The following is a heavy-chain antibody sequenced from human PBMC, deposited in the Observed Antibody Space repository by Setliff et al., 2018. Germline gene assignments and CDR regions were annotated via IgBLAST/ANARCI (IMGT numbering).Heavy chain of an antibody. CDR2: ISGSSGNT. D-gene: IGHD5-18*01. CDR1: GFTFSSYA. J-gene: IGHJ4*02. Sequence: AGGSLRLSCVASGFTFSSYAMSWVRQAPGKGLEWVSAISGSSGNTFYADSVKGRFTISRENSKDTLYLQMNSLRAEDTAVYYCARDTPPDTAMVQQFDYWGQGTLVTVS. V-gene: IGHV3-23*01. CDR3: ARDTPPDTAMVQQFDY.